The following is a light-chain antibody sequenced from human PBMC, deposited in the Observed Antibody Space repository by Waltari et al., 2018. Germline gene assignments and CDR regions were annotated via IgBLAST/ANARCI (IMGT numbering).Light chain of an antibody. Sequence: TCRPSQGIRSYLATYEQKPRKSPKLLIHTASTLQSGVPSRFSGSGSGTDFTLSISSLQPEDFATYYCQQRNSYPITFGQGTRLEIK. J-gene: IGKJ5*01. CDR1: QGIRSY. V-gene: IGKV1-9*01. CDR3: QQRNSYPIT. CDR2: TAS.